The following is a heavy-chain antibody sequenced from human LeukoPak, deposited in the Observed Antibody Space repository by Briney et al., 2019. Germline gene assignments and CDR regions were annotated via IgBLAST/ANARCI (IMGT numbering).Heavy chain of an antibody. CDR1: GFTFSSYS. CDR3: AKSLVVSSSGWYYFDY. Sequence: GGSLRLSCAASGFTFSSYSMNWVRQAPGKGLEWVSAISGSGGSTYYADSVKGRFTISRDNSKNTLYLQMNSLRAEDTAVYYCAKSLVVSSSGWYYFDYWGQGTLVTVSS. CDR2: ISGSGGST. V-gene: IGHV3-23*01. D-gene: IGHD6-13*01. J-gene: IGHJ4*02.